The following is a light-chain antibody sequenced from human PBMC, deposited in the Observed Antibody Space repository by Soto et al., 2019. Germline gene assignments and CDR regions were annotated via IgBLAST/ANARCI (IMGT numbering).Light chain of an antibody. CDR2: EVS. Sequence: QSALTQPASVSGSPGQSITISCTGTSSDVGGYNYVSWYQQHPGKAPKFLIYEVSNRPSGVSNRFSGSKSGNTASLTISGLQAEDEADYYCSSYTSNNTWVFGGGTQLTVL. J-gene: IGLJ3*02. V-gene: IGLV2-14*01. CDR1: SSDVGGYNY. CDR3: SSYTSNNTWV.